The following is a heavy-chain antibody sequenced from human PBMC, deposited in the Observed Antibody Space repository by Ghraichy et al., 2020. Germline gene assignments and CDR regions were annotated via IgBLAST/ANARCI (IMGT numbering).Heavy chain of an antibody. CDR3: AKDSGWVSEY. CDR1: GVSFSTYG. Sequence: GESLNISCVVSGVSFSTYGMSWVRQAPGKGLEWVSGIYGSGDNTYYADSVKGRFSISRDSSKNTLYLQMNSLRADDTALYYCAKDSGWVSEYWGQGTLVTVSS. CDR2: IYGSGDNT. D-gene: IGHD6-19*01. J-gene: IGHJ4*02. V-gene: IGHV3-23*01.